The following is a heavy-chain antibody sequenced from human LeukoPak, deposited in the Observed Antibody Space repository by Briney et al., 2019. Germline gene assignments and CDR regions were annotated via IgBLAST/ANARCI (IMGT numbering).Heavy chain of an antibody. J-gene: IGHJ6*02. D-gene: IGHD6-19*01. Sequence: ASVKVSCKASGYTFTSYAMNWVRQAPGQGLEWMGWINTNTGNPTYAQGFTGRFVFSLDTSVSTAYLQISSLKAEDTAVYYCAREGEWLVQGGVDVWGQGTTVTVSS. CDR1: GYTFTSYA. V-gene: IGHV7-4-1*02. CDR2: INTNTGNP. CDR3: AREGEWLVQGGVDV.